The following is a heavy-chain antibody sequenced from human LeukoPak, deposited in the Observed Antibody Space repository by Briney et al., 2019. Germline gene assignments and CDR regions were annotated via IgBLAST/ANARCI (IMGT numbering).Heavy chain of an antibody. Sequence: SETLCLTCTVSGGSVSSGSYYWSWIRQPPGKGLEWIGYIYYSGSTNYNPSLKSRVTISVDTSKNQSSLKLSSVTAADTAVYYCARVLVEATTLIDYWGQGTLVTVSS. J-gene: IGHJ4*02. V-gene: IGHV4-61*01. CDR1: GGSVSSGSYY. CDR2: IYYSGST. CDR3: ARVLVEATTLIDY. D-gene: IGHD5-12*01.